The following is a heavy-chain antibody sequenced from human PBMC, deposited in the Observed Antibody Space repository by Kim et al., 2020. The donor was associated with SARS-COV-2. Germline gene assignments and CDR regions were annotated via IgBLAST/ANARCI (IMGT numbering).Heavy chain of an antibody. CDR2: ISYDGSNK. V-gene: IGHV3-30-3*01. D-gene: IGHD5-12*01. CDR1: GFTFSSYA. CDR3: ARDISRDGYKRFDY. Sequence: GGSLRLSCAASGFTFSSYAMHWVRQAPGKGLEWVAVISYDGSNKDYADSVKGRFTISRDNSKNTLYLQMNSLRAEDTAVYYCARDISRDGYKRFDYWRQGTLVSVSS. J-gene: IGHJ4*02.